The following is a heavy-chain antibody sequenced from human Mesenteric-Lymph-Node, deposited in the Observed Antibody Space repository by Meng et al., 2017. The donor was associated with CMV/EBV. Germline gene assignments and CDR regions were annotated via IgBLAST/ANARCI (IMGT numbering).Heavy chain of an antibody. CDR1: GYNFTNYG. D-gene: IGHD7-27*01. CDR2: INAGNGDT. CDR3: ARDMWGSDY. V-gene: IGHV1-3*01. J-gene: IGHJ4*02. Sequence: KVYCKASGYNFTNYGMHWVRQAPGQRLEWMGWINAGNGDTKYSQKFQARVTITRDTSASTAYMDLSSLTSEDTAVYYCARDMWGSDYWGQGTLVTVSS.